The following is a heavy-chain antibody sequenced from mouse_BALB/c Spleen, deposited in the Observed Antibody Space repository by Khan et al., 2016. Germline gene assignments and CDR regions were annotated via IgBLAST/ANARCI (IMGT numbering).Heavy chain of an antibody. D-gene: IGHD1-1*01. V-gene: IGHV10-1*02. J-gene: IGHJ1*01. CDR3: VRQDYGSNWYFDV. CDR1: GFTFNTYA. CDR2: IRSKSNNYAT. Sequence: EVQLQESGGGLVQPKGSLKLSCAASGFTFNTYAMNWVRQAPGKGLEWVARIRSKSNNYATYYADSVKDRFTISRDDSQSMLYLQMNNVKTEDTAMYYCVRQDYGSNWYFDVWGAGTTVTVSS.